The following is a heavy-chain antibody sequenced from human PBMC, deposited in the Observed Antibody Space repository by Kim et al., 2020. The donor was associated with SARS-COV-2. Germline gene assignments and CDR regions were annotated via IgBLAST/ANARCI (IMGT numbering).Heavy chain of an antibody. J-gene: IGHJ5*02. D-gene: IGHD3-22*01. Sequence: SETLSLTCTXSGGSISSYYWSWIRQPPGKGLEWIGYIYYSGSTNYNPSLKSRVTISVDTSKNQFSLKLSSVTAADTAVYYCARLQVPYYYDSSGYWFDPWGQGTLVTVSS. V-gene: IGHV4-59*13. CDR1: GGSISSYY. CDR3: ARLQVPYYYDSSGYWFDP. CDR2: IYYSGST.